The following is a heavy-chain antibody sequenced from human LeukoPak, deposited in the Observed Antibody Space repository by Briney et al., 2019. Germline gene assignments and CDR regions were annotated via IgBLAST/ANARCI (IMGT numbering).Heavy chain of an antibody. D-gene: IGHD1-26*01. CDR1: GGSFSGYY. V-gene: IGHV4-34*01. Sequence: SETLSLTCAVYGGSFSGYYWSWIHQPPGKGLEWIGEINHSGSTNYNPSLKSRVTISVDTSKNQFSLKLSSVTAADTAVYYCARGSIVGATPFDYWGQGTLVTVSS. CDR2: INHSGST. CDR3: ARGSIVGATPFDY. J-gene: IGHJ4*02.